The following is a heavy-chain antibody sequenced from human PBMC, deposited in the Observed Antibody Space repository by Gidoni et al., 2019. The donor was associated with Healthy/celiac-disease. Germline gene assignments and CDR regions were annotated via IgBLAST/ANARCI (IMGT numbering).Heavy chain of an antibody. Sequence: QVQLVQSGAEVKKPGASVKVSCKASGYTFTSYAMHWVRQAPGQRLEWMGLIHAGNGNTSYSQKFQGRVTITSDTSASTAYMELSSLSSEDTAVYYCAREGLLWFRESPFAYWGQGTLVTVSS. CDR2: IHAGNGNT. CDR3: AREGLLWFRESPFAY. CDR1: GYTFTSYA. V-gene: IGHV1-3*01. J-gene: IGHJ4*02. D-gene: IGHD3-10*01.